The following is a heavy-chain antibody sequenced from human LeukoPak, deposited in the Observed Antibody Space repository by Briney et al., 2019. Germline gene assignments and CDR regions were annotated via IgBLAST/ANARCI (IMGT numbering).Heavy chain of an antibody. D-gene: IGHD1-1*01. CDR1: GFTFDDYG. Sequence: GGSLRLSCAASGFTFDDYGMSWVRQAPGKGLEWVSGINWNGGSTGYADSVKGRFTISRDNVKNSLYLQMNSLRAEDTALYYCARAPTTTGPYYFDYWGQGTLVTVSS. CDR2: INWNGGST. V-gene: IGHV3-20*04. CDR3: ARAPTTTGPYYFDY. J-gene: IGHJ4*02.